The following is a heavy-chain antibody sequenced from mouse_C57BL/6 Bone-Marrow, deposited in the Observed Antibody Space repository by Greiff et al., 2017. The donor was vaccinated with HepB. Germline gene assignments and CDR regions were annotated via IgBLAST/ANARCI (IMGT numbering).Heavy chain of an antibody. CDR1: GYAFSSSW. CDR2: IYPGDGDT. D-gene: IGHD2-1*01. J-gene: IGHJ4*01. V-gene: IGHV1-82*01. CDR3: ARRDYYGGDYYAMDY. Sequence: VKLVESGPELVKPGASVKISCKASGYAFSSSWMNWVKQRPGKGLEWIGRIYPGDGDTNYNGKFKGKATLTADKSSSTAYMQLSSLTSEDSAVYFCARRDYYGGDYYAMDYWGQGTSVTVSS.